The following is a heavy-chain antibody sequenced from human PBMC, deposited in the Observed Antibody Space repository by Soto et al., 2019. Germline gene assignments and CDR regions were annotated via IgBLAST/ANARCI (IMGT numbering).Heavy chain of an antibody. CDR3: AKSVYNWNDGFFDY. CDR1: GFSFSTYG. D-gene: IGHD1-1*01. CDR2: ISYDGNNK. Sequence: GGSLRLSCAASGFSFSTYGMHWVRQAPGKGLEWVAVISYDGNNKYYADSVKGRFTISRDNSKNTLYLQMSSLRAEDTAVYYCAKSVYNWNDGFFDYWGQGTLVTVSS. V-gene: IGHV3-30*18. J-gene: IGHJ4*02.